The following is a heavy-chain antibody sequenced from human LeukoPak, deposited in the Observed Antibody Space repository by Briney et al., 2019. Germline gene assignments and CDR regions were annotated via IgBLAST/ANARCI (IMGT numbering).Heavy chain of an antibody. CDR3: ARNYYYDSSGYYDEFDY. V-gene: IGHV1-18*01. Sequence: GASVKVSCKASGYTFTSYGISWVRQAPGQGLEWMGWISAYNGNTNYAQKLQGRVTMTRDTSTSTVYMELSSLRSEDTAVYYCARNYYYDSSGYYDEFDYWGQGTLVTVSS. J-gene: IGHJ4*02. D-gene: IGHD3-22*01. CDR1: GYTFTSYG. CDR2: ISAYNGNT.